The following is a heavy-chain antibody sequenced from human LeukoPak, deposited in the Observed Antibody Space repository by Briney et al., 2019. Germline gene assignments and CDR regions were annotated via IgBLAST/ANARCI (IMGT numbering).Heavy chain of an antibody. CDR3: ARDPRDGVVVPAAIIGWFDP. CDR2: ISSSSSYI. V-gene: IGHV3-21*01. Sequence: GGSLRLSCAASGFTFSSYSMNWVRQAPGKGLEWVSSISSSSSYIYYADSVKGRFTISRENAKNSPYLQMNSLRAEDTAVYYCARDPRDGVVVPAAIIGWFDPWGQGTLVTVSS. CDR1: GFTFSSYS. J-gene: IGHJ5*02. D-gene: IGHD2-2*01.